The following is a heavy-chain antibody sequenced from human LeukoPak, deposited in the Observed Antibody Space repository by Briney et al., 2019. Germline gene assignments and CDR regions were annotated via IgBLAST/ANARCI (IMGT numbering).Heavy chain of an antibody. CDR2: IKEDGSEK. J-gene: IGHJ4*02. V-gene: IGHV3-7*01. D-gene: IGHD2-21*01. CDR1: GFTFTSYW. Sequence: GGSLRLSCAASGFTFTSYWMCWVRQAPGKGLEWVADIKEDGSEKYYVDSVKGRFTISRDNAKNSLYLQMNSLRAEDTAVYYCARSSYYCFDYWGQGTLVTVSS. CDR3: ARSSYYCFDY.